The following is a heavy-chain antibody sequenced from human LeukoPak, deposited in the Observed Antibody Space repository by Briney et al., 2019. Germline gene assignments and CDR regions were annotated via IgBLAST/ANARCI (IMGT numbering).Heavy chain of an antibody. CDR3: ASLRLVSYSYDY. CDR2: INHSGST. Sequence: PSETLSLTCAVYGGSFSGYYWSWIRQPPGKGLEWIGEINHSGSTNYNPSLKSRVTISVDTSKNQFSLKLSSVTAADAAVYYCASLRLVSYSYDYWGQGTLVTVSS. CDR1: GGSFSGYY. V-gene: IGHV4-34*01. D-gene: IGHD1-26*01. J-gene: IGHJ4*02.